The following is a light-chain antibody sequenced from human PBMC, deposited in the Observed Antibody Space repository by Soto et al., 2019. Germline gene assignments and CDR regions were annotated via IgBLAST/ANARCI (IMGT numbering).Light chain of an antibody. V-gene: IGKV1-5*01. J-gene: IGKJ1*01. Sequence: IQMTQSPSSLSASVGDRVTITCRASQSISNCLAWYQQKPGTATNVLIYHASTLQSGVPSRFSGSGSGTEFTLTISSLQPDDFATYYCQQYTSYSFGQGTKVDIK. CDR3: QQYTSYS. CDR2: HAS. CDR1: QSISNC.